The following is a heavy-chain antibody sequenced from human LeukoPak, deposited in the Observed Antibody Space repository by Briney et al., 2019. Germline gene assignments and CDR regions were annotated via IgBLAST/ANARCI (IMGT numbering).Heavy chain of an antibody. CDR3: AKDFGGRYYDILTGSSVGAFDI. D-gene: IGHD3-9*01. V-gene: IGHV3-23*01. Sequence: TGGSLRLSCAASGFTFSSYAMSWVRQAPGKGLEWVSAISGSGGSTYYADSVKGRFTISRDNSKNTLYLQMNSLRAEDTAVYYCAKDFGGRYYDILTGSSVGAFDIWGQGTMVTVSS. J-gene: IGHJ3*02. CDR1: GFTFSSYA. CDR2: ISGSGGST.